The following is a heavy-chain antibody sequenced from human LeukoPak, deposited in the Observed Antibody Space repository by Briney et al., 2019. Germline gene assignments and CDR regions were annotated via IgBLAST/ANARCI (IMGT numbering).Heavy chain of an antibody. CDR1: GYTFTSYD. CDR2: INPNSGGT. CDR3: ARDRYSSSPGVRVDWFDP. D-gene: IGHD6-13*01. J-gene: IGHJ5*02. Sequence: ASVKVSCKASGYTFTSYDINWVRQATGQGLEWMGWINPNSGGTNYAQKFQGRVTMTRDTSISTAYMELSRLRSDDTAVYYCARDRYSSSPGVRVDWFDPWGQGTLVTVSS. V-gene: IGHV1-2*02.